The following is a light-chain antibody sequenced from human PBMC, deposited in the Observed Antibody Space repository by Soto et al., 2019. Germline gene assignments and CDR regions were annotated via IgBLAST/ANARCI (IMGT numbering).Light chain of an antibody. Sequence: EIVLTQSPATLSLSPGERATLSCGASQSVSSGYLAWYQQKPGLALRLLIYDASSRATGIPDRFSGSGSGTDFTLTISRLEPEDFAVYYCQQYGSSPWTFGQGTRVEIK. CDR2: DAS. CDR3: QQYGSSPWT. V-gene: IGKV3D-20*01. CDR1: QSVSSGY. J-gene: IGKJ1*01.